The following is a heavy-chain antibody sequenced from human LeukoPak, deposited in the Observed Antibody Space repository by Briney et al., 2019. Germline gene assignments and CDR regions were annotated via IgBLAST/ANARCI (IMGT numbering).Heavy chain of an antibody. CDR2: IYWDNDK. Sequence: QTPTLTCSLSGFSLTTRPLGVGWIRQPPGKALEWLAVIYWDNDKRYNPSLKTRLTVTTATSKNQVVLIMTNMDPADTATYYCAHRRSGYDWNHGDFDYWGLGTLVTVSS. V-gene: IGHV2-5*02. D-gene: IGHD1-20*01. J-gene: IGHJ4*02. CDR3: AHRRSGYDWNHGDFDY. CDR1: GFSLTTRPLG.